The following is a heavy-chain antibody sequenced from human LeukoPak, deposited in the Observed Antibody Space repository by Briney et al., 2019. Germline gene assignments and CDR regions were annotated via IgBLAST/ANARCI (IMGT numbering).Heavy chain of an antibody. CDR1: GGSISSYY. J-gene: IGHJ4*02. V-gene: IGHV4-59*01. CDR2: IYYSGST. Sequence: PSETLSLTCTVSGGSISSYYWSWIRQPPGKGLELIGYIYYSGSTNYNPSLKSRVTISVDTSKNQFSLKLSSVTAADTAVYYCARGYDFWSGYTPLDYWGQGTLVTVSS. D-gene: IGHD3-3*01. CDR3: ARGYDFWSGYTPLDY.